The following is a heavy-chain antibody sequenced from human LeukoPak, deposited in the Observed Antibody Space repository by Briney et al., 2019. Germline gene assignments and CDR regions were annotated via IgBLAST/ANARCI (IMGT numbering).Heavy chain of an antibody. Sequence: PGGSLRLSCAASGFTFSSYGMHWVRQAPGKGLEWVAVIWYDGSNKYYAHSVKGRFTISRDNSKNTLYLQMNSLRAEDTAVYYCARNPYDSSGYSSEPDAFDIWGQGTMVTVSS. CDR1: GFTFSSYG. CDR2: IWYDGSNK. CDR3: ARNPYDSSGYSSEPDAFDI. V-gene: IGHV3-33*01. D-gene: IGHD3-22*01. J-gene: IGHJ3*02.